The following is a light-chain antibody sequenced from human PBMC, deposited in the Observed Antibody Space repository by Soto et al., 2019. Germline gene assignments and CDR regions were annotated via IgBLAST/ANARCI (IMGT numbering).Light chain of an antibody. CDR3: YSYANSTTSLYI. V-gene: IGLV2-23*02. CDR2: EVI. J-gene: IGLJ1*01. Sequence: QSVLNQPASVSGSPGQSITISCTGTSSDVGSYNLVSWYQQHPGKAPKLLIYEVIKRPSGVSNRFSGSKSGNTASLTISGLQAEDEADYYCYSYANSTTSLYIFAPGTKLTVL. CDR1: SSDVGSYNL.